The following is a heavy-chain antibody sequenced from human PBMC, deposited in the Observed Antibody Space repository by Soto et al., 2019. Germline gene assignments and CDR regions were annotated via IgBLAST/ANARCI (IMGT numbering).Heavy chain of an antibody. V-gene: IGHV3-23*01. J-gene: IGHJ4*02. CDR1: GFTLSSYG. CDR2: ISNSGLST. Sequence: GGSLRLSCVASGFTLSSYGMSWVRQPPGKGLEWVSGISNSGLSTYYADSVKGRFTISRDKSKNTLYLQMTSLRAEDTAVYYCARAPQVEHFDYWGQGTLVTSPQ. CDR3: ARAPQVEHFDY.